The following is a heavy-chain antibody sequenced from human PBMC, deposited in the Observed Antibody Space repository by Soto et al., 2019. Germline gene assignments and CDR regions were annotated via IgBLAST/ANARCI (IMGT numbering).Heavy chain of an antibody. CDR3: ARSIVVVTALDY. Sequence: GASVKVSCKASGYTFTSYYMHWVRQAPGQGLEWMGIINPSGGSTSYAQKFQGRVTMTRDTSTSTVYVELSSLGSEDTAVYYCARSIVVVTALDYWGQGTLVTVSS. D-gene: IGHD2-21*02. V-gene: IGHV1-46*01. CDR2: INPSGGST. J-gene: IGHJ4*02. CDR1: GYTFTSYY.